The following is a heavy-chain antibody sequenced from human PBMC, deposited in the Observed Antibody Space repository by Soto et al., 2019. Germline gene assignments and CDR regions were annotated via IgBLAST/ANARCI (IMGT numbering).Heavy chain of an antibody. CDR2: IYYSGST. CDR3: ASPSVVDNDY. V-gene: IGHV4-39*01. D-gene: IGHD3-22*01. Sequence: QLQLQESGPGLVKPSETLSLTCTVSGGSISSSSYYWGWIRQPPGKGLEWIGSIYYSGSTYYNPSLQSRVTISVDTSKNQFSLKLSSVTAADTAVYYCASPSVVDNDYWGQGTLVTVSS. CDR1: GGSISSSSYY. J-gene: IGHJ4*02.